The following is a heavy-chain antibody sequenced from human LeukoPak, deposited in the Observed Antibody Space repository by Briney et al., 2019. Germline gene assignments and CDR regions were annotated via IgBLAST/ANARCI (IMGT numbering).Heavy chain of an antibody. J-gene: IGHJ1*01. CDR2: IIPILGIA. Sequence: SVKVSCKASGGTFSSYAISLVRQAPGQGLEWMERIIPILGIANYAQKFQGRVTITADKSTSTAYMELSSLRSEDTAVYYCARVKGNCALEYFQHWGQGTLVTVSS. CDR1: GGTFSSYA. V-gene: IGHV1-69*04. CDR3: ARVKGNCALEYFQH. D-gene: IGHD1-7*01.